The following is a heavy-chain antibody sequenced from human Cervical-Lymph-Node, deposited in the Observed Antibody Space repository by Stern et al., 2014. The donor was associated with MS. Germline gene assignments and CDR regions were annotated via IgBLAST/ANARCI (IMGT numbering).Heavy chain of an antibody. Sequence: EDQLVESGGGLLQPGGSLRLSCAASGFTFSSYSMNWVRQPQGKGLEWVSYLSDTRNTIYYADSVRGRFTISRDNAKNSLFLQMDSLRAEDTAVYYCARESAASTYAMDVWGQGTKVTVSS. CDR2: LSDTRNTI. V-gene: IGHV3-48*01. CDR3: ARESAASTYAMDV. CDR1: GFTFSSYS. J-gene: IGHJ6*02. D-gene: IGHD2-2*01.